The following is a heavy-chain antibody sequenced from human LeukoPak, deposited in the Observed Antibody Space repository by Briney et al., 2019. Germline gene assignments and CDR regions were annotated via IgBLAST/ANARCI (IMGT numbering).Heavy chain of an antibody. CDR1: GGSISTYY. D-gene: IGHD3-22*01. V-gene: IGHV4-59*01. J-gene: IGHJ4*02. CDR3: ARSFSPNYYDLLNY. CDR2: IYYSGST. Sequence: SETLSLTCTVAGGSISTYYWSWIRQPPGKGLEWIGYIYYSGSTNYNPSLKSRVTISLDTSKNQFSLKLNSVTAADTAMYYCARSFSPNYYDLLNYWGQGTLVTVSA.